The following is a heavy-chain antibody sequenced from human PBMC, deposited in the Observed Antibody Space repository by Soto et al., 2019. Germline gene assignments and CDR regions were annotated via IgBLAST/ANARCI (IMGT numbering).Heavy chain of an antibody. D-gene: IGHD5-12*01. CDR3: ARQQINDCDYDTHYWYSGMDV. J-gene: IGHJ6*02. CDR1: GFTFSSYS. Sequence: EVQLVESGGGLVQPGGSLRLSCAASGFTFSSYSMNWVRQAPGKGLEWVSYISSSSSTIYYADSVKGRFTISRDNAKKSLYLQMNSLRAEDTAVYYCARQQINDCDYDTHYWYSGMDVWGQGTTVTVSS. CDR2: ISSSSSTI. V-gene: IGHV3-48*01.